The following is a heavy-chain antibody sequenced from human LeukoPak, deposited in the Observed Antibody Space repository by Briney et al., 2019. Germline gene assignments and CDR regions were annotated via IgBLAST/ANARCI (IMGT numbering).Heavy chain of an antibody. J-gene: IGHJ4*02. CDR2: ISSNGGST. D-gene: IGHD3-10*01. V-gene: IGHV3-64*01. Sequence: GGSLRLSCAASGFTFSSYAMHWVRQAPGKGLEYVSAISSNGGSTYYANSVKGRFTISRDNSKNTLYLQMGSLRAEDMAVYYCARATRYYGSGSYSGYWGQGTLVTVSS. CDR1: GFTFSSYA. CDR3: ARATRYYGSGSYSGY.